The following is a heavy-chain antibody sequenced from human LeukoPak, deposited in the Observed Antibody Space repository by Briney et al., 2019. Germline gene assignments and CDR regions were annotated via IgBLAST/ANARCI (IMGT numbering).Heavy chain of an antibody. CDR1: GGSISSSSYY. D-gene: IGHD6-13*01. V-gene: IGHV4-39*07. J-gene: IGHJ5*02. CDR2: IYYSGST. CDR3: ARVLAAAGNNWFDP. Sequence: SETLSLTCTVSGGSISSSSYYWGWIRQPPGKGLEWIGSIYYSGSTYYNPSLKSRVTISVDTSKNQFSLKLSSVTAADTAVYYCARVLAAAGNNWFDPWGQGTLVTVSS.